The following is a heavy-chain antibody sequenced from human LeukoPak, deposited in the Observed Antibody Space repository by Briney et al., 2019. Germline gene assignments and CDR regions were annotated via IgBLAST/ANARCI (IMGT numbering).Heavy chain of an antibody. CDR1: GGSISSYY. CDR3: ARSRGYSYGGHWFDP. D-gene: IGHD5-18*01. CDR2: IYTSGST. J-gene: IGHJ5*02. V-gene: IGHV4-4*07. Sequence: MPSETLSLTCTVSGGSISSYYWSWIRQPAGKGLEWIGRIYTSGSTYYNPSLKSRVTISVDTSKNQFSLKLSSVTAADTAVYYCARSRGYSYGGHWFDPWGQGTLVTVSS.